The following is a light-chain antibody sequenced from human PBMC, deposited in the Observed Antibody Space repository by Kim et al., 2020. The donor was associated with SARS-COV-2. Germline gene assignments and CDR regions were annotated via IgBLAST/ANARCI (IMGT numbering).Light chain of an antibody. CDR3: DCRDSSGEHLYV. Sequence: SSELTQDPAVSVALGQTVRITCQGDSLRSYSASWYQQKPGQAPVLVLYGNDNRPSGIPDRFSGSTSGNTASLTITGAQAEDEADYYCDCRDSSGEHLYVFGPGTTVTVL. CDR2: GND. V-gene: IGLV3-19*01. CDR1: SLRSYS. J-gene: IGLJ1*01.